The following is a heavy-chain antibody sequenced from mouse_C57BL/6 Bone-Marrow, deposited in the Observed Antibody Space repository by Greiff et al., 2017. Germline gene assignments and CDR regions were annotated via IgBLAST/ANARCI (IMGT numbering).Heavy chain of an antibody. J-gene: IGHJ3*01. CDR2: INPNNGGT. CDR3: ARTYYYGREAWFAY. Sequence: EVQLQQSGPELVKPGASVKIPCKASGYTFTDYNMDWVKQSHGKSLEWIGDINPNNGGTIYNQKFKGKATLTVDKSSSTAYMELRSLTSEDTAVYYCARTYYYGREAWFAYWGQGTLVTVSA. CDR1: GYTFTDYN. D-gene: IGHD1-1*01. V-gene: IGHV1-18*01.